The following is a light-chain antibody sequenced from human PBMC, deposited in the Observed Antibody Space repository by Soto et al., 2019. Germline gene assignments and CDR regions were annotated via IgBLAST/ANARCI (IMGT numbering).Light chain of an antibody. CDR3: QQYGNSPFT. Sequence: EIVLTQSPGTLSLSPGERATLFCRASQSVSSTYLAWYQRKPGQAPRLLIYGASSRATGIPDRFSGSGSGTDFTLTISRLEPEDFAVYYCQQYGNSPFTFGQ. CDR1: QSVSSTY. J-gene: IGKJ5*01. V-gene: IGKV3-20*01. CDR2: GAS.